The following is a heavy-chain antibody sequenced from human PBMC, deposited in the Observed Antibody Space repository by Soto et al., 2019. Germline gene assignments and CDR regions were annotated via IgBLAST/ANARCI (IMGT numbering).Heavy chain of an antibody. CDR2: IIPIFGTA. V-gene: IGHV1-69*13. D-gene: IGHD6-6*01. J-gene: IGHJ5*02. CDR1: ADTFSSYA. Sequence: GTSVKVTCKAPADTFSSYAISWVRQAPGQGLEWMGGIIPIFGTANYAQKFQGRVTITADESTSTAYMELSSLRSEDTAVYYCARDEGIAARHWFDPWGQGTLVTVSS. CDR3: ARDEGIAARHWFDP.